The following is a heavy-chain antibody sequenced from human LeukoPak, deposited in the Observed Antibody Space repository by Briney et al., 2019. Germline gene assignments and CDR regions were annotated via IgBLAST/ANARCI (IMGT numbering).Heavy chain of an antibody. CDR1: GFTFSSYW. D-gene: IGHD6-6*01. Sequence: GGSLRLSCAASGFTFSSYWMSWVRQAPWKGLEWVAKIKQDGSEKYYVDSVKGRFTISRGNAKNSLYLQMNSLRAEDTAVYYCANGGSVAVYIDYWGQGTLVTVSS. CDR3: ANGGSVAVYIDY. CDR2: IKQDGSEK. V-gene: IGHV3-7*03. J-gene: IGHJ4*02.